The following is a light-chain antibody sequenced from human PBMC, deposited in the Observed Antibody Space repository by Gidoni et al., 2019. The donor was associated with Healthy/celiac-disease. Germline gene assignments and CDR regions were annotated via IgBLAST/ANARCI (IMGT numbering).Light chain of an antibody. CDR2: AAS. CDR1: QGISNY. Sequence: DIQMTQSPSSLSASVGDRVTIPCRASQGISNYLAWYQQKPGKVPKLLIYAASTLQSGVPSRFSGSGSGTDFTLTISSLQPEDVATYYCQKYNSAPWTCGQGTKVEIK. J-gene: IGKJ1*01. V-gene: IGKV1-27*01. CDR3: QKYNSAPWT.